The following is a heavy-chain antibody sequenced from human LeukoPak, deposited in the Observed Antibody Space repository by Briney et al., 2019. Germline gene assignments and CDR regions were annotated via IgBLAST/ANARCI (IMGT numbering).Heavy chain of an antibody. Sequence: PSETLSLTCAVYGGSFSGYYWSWIRQPAGKGLEWIGEINHSGSTNYNPSLKSRVTISVDTSKNQFSLTLSSVTAADTAVYYCAREGSSSHWGQGTLVTVSS. V-gene: IGHV4-34*01. D-gene: IGHD6-6*01. J-gene: IGHJ4*02. CDR3: AREGSSSH. CDR1: GGSFSGYY. CDR2: INHSGST.